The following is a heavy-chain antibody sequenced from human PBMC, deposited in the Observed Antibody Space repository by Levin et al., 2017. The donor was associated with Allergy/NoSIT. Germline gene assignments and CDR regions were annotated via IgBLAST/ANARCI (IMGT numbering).Heavy chain of an antibody. V-gene: IGHV3-23*01. J-gene: IGHJ4*02. CDR3: ANLGKGGASTPW. D-gene: IGHD1-26*01. Sequence: GGSLRLSCAASGFTFSSYVMSWVRQAPGKGLEWVSAISGGGGTTYYADSVQGRFTISRDNSKNTLYLQMNSLRAEDTAVYYCANLGKGGASTPWWGQGTLVTVSS. CDR2: ISGGGGTT. CDR1: GFTFSSYV.